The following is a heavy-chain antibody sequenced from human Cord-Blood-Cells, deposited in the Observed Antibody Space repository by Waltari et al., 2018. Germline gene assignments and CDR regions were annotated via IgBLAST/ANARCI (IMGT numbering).Heavy chain of an antibody. Sequence: QVQLVESGGGVVQPGRSLSLSCASSGFPFSSYGMHWVRQAPGKGLEWVAVISYDGSNKYYADSVKGRFTISRDNSKNTLYLQMNSLRAEDTAVYYCAKDSWELPDYWGQGTLVTVSS. CDR1: GFPFSSYG. V-gene: IGHV3-30*18. J-gene: IGHJ4*02. D-gene: IGHD1-26*01. CDR3: AKDSWELPDY. CDR2: ISYDGSNK.